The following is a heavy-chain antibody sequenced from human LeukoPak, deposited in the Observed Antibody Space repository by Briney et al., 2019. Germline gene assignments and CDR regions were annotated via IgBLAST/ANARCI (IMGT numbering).Heavy chain of an antibody. CDR2: INQDGGQK. V-gene: IGHV3-7*01. Sequence: GGSLRLSCAASGFTFNTHWMSWVRQAPGKGLEWVASINQDGGQKYYVDSVKGRFIISRDNAKNSLSLQMNSLRAEDTAMYYCARLLGESTIYDLWGQGTLATVSS. CDR3: ARLLGESTIYDL. CDR1: GFTFNTHW. J-gene: IGHJ5*02. D-gene: IGHD3-16*01.